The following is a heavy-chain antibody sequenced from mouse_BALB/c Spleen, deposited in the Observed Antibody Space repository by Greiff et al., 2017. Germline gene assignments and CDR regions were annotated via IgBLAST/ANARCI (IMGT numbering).Heavy chain of an antibody. CDR3: TRGLKVYFDY. J-gene: IGHJ2*01. CDR1: GFTFSNYW. CDR2: IRLKSNNYAT. V-gene: IGHV6-6*02. Sequence: EVKLMESGGGLVQPGGSMKLSCVASGFTFSNYWMNWVRQSPEKGLEWVAEIRLKSNNYATHYAESVKGRFTISRDDSKSSVYLQMNNLRAEDTGIYYCTRGLKVYFDYWGQGTTLTVSS.